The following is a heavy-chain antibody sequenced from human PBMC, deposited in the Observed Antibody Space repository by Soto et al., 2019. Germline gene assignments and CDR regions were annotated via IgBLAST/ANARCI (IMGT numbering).Heavy chain of an antibody. CDR3: AKDPLVVPAAIPIYYYYGMDV. Sequence: VGSLRLSCAASGFTFSSYAMSWVRQAPGKGLEWVSAISGSGGSTYYADSVKGRFTISRDNSKNTLYLQMNSLRAEDTAVYYCAKDPLVVPAAIPIYYYYGMDVWGQGTTVTVSS. J-gene: IGHJ6*02. V-gene: IGHV3-23*01. D-gene: IGHD2-2*02. CDR2: ISGSGGST. CDR1: GFTFSSYA.